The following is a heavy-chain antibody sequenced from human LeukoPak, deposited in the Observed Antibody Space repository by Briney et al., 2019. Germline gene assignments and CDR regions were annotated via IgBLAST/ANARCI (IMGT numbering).Heavy chain of an antibody. V-gene: IGHV3-23*01. CDR1: GFTFSSYA. CDR3: ARASYFYYGMDV. CDR2: ISGSGGST. J-gene: IGHJ6*02. Sequence: GGSLRLSCAASGFTFSSYAMSWVRQAPGKGLEWVSAISGSGGSTYYADSVKGRFTISRDNSKNTLYLQMNSLRAEDTAVYYCARASYFYYGMDVWGQGTTVTVSS.